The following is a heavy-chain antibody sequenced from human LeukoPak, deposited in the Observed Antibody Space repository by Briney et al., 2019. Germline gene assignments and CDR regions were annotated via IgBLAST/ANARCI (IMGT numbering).Heavy chain of an antibody. V-gene: IGHV3-30*04. CDR3: ARGHSSGYYTGSDFQH. J-gene: IGHJ1*01. D-gene: IGHD6-19*01. Sequence: PGGSLRLSCAAASGFAFNNYALHWVRQAPGKGLEWVAVISYDGKSENYADSVRGRFTISRDNSKSSLYLLMNNLRVEDTAVYYCARGHSSGYYTGSDFQHWGQGTLLTVSS. CDR2: ISYDGKSE. CDR1: GFAFNNYA.